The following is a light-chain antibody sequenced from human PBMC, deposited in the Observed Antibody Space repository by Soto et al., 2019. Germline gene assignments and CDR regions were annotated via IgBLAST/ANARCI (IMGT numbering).Light chain of an antibody. J-gene: IGKJ4*02. CDR1: QGVRSA. CDR2: AIS. Sequence: DIQMTQSPSSLSASIGDRVTITCRASQGVRSALAWYQQKPGKAPERLIYAISSLQSGVPSRFSGSGSGTEFTLTISSLQPEDFATYFCLQHNAYPLTVGGGTKVE. CDR3: LQHNAYPLT. V-gene: IGKV1-17*01.